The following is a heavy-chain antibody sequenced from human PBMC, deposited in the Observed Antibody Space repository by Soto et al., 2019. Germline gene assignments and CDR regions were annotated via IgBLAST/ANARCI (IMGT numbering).Heavy chain of an antibody. Sequence: QVQLVQSGAEEKKPGASVKVSCKASGYTFTSYAMHWVRQAPGQRLEWMGWINAGNGNTKYSQKSQGRVTITRDTSAVTVYMELSSPRSEDTAVYYWARGITLPTPLDYWCAGTLVTVSS. V-gene: IGHV1-3*05. CDR3: ARGITLPTPLDY. CDR1: GYTFTSYA. D-gene: IGHD1-20*01. J-gene: IGHJ4*02. CDR2: INAGNGNT.